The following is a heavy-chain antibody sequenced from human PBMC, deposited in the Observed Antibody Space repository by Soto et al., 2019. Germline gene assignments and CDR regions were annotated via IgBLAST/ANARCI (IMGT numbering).Heavy chain of an antibody. CDR2: ISFDGGNT. J-gene: IGHJ4*02. D-gene: IGHD3-10*01. V-gene: IGHV3-30*18. CDR3: AKQTGPGSYYNVGSGGYFDY. Sequence: GGSLRLSCVAPGFTFNNYGMHWVRQAPGKGLEWIVVISFDGGNTYYADSVKGRFTISRDNSKNTLYLEMTTLRVEDTAVYYCAKQTGPGSYYNVGSGGYFDYWGQGT. CDR1: GFTFNNYG.